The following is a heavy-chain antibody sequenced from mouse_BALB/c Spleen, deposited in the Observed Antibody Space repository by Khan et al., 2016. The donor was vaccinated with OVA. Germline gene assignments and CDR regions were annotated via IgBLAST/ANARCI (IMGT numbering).Heavy chain of an antibody. CDR2: ISYSGHT. Sequence: VQLKQSGPGLVKPSQSLSLTCPVTGYSITSDYAWNWIRQFPGNKLEWMGFISYSGHTNYTPSLNRRFSITRDTSKNQFFLQLKSVTTEDTATYYCARVYGGDFDYWGQGTTLTVSS. D-gene: IGHD1-1*01. J-gene: IGHJ2*01. CDR3: ARVYGGDFDY. V-gene: IGHV3-2*02. CDR1: GYSITSDYA.